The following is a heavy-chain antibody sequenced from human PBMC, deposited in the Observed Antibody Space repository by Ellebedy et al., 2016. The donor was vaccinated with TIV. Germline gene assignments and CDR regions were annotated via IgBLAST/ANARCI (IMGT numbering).Heavy chain of an antibody. J-gene: IGHJ4*02. Sequence: GESLKISCTASGFTFSPFAMGWVRQTPGKGLEWVSGMYGSGRGITYSDSVKGRFTISRDNSKNTLYLQMNSLRPEDTAVYYCAKGGWLENWGQGTLVTVSS. CDR3: AKGGWLEN. CDR1: GFTFSPFA. CDR2: MYGSGRGI. V-gene: IGHV3-23*01. D-gene: IGHD5-12*01.